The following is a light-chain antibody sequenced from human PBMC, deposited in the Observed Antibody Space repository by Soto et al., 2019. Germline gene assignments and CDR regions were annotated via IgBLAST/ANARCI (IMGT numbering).Light chain of an antibody. J-gene: IGKJ4*01. CDR1: QSVSASY. Sequence: EIVLTQSPGTLSLSPGERATLSCRASQSVSASYLAWYQQRPGQAPRVLIFGASSRATGIPDRFSGSGSGTDFTVNISRLEPEDFAVYYCQQYESSHSRLTFGGGTKVEMK. CDR2: GAS. CDR3: QQYESSHSRLT. V-gene: IGKV3-20*01.